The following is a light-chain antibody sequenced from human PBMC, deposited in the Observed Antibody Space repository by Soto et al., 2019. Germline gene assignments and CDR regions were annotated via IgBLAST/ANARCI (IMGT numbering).Light chain of an antibody. CDR2: SNN. CDR3: AAWDDSLNGWV. V-gene: IGLV1-44*01. Sequence: QSVLTQPPSASGTPGLRVTISCSGSSSNIGSSTVNWYQQLPGTAPKLLIYSNNQRPSGVPDRFSGSKSGTSASLAISGLQSEDEADYYCAAWDDSLNGWVFGGGTKLTVL. J-gene: IGLJ3*02. CDR1: SSNIGSST.